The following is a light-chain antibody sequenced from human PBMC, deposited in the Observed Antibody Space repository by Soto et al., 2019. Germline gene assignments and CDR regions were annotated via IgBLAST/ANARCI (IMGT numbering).Light chain of an antibody. CDR2: EVN. V-gene: IGLV2-14*01. J-gene: IGLJ2*01. Sequence: QSVLTQPASVSGSPGQSITISCTGTSSDVGAQNYISWYQQHPDRAPKVLIFEVNNRPSGVSDRFSASKSGNTAFLTISGLQPEDEADSYCCSFTNSGTRIFGGGTKLTVL. CDR3: CSFTNSGTRI. CDR1: SSDVGAQNY.